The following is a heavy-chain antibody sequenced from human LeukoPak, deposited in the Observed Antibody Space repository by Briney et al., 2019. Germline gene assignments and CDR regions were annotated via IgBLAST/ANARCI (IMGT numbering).Heavy chain of an antibody. CDR2: IIPIFGTA. Sequence: ASVKVSCKASGGTFSSYAISWVRQAPGQGLEWMGGIIPIFGTANYAQKFQGRVTITADESTSTAYMELSSLRSEDTAVYYCARLSGGYSSGWYLDDYWGQGTLVTVSS. CDR1: GGTFSSYA. CDR3: ARLSGGYSSGWYLDDY. D-gene: IGHD6-19*01. V-gene: IGHV1-69*13. J-gene: IGHJ4*02.